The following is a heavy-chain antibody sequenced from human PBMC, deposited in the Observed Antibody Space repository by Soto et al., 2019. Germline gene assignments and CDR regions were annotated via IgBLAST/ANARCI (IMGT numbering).Heavy chain of an antibody. Sequence: QVQLVQSGAEMKEPGDSVRVSCEASGYTFTSYYIHWVRQAPGQGLEWMGWINPKFGDTTYAQDFQGRVYMTRDMSISTVYMELSRLTSDDTAIYYCARNMDDYYGPGSGNGHGFWGQGTTVTVFS. CDR3: ARNMDDYYGPGSGNGHGF. D-gene: IGHD3-10*01. V-gene: IGHV1-2*02. CDR2: INPKFGDT. CDR1: GYTFTSYY. J-gene: IGHJ6*02.